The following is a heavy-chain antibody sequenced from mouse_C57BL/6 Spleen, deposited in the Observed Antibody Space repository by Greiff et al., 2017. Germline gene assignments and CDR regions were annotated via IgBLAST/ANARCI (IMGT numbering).Heavy chain of an antibody. CDR2: IYPRSGNT. J-gene: IGHJ1*03. Sequence: QVHVKQSGAELARPGASVKLSCTASGYTFTSYGISWVKQRTGQGLEWIGGIYPRSGNTYYNEKFKGKATLTADKSSSTACMELRSRTHDDSSVYFCARRYYGRPNWYFDVWCTGTTVTFSS. D-gene: IGHD1-1*01. V-gene: IGHV1-81*01. CDR3: ARRYYGRPNWYFDV. CDR1: GYTFTSYG.